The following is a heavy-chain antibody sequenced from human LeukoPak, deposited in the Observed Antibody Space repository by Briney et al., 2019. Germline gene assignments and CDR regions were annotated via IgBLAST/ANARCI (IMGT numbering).Heavy chain of an antibody. CDR1: GFTVSSKY. J-gene: IGHJ4*02. D-gene: IGHD6-19*01. CDR3: ATIVSDSSGWYHFDH. Sequence: QPEGSVRLSCAASGFTVSSKYMARVRQAPGKGLEWVSFINSGGTTYYADSVKGRFTISRDYSKNTLNLQMNSLRAEDTAVYYCATIVSDSSGWYHFDHWGQGALVTVSS. V-gene: IGHV3-66*01. CDR2: INSGGTT.